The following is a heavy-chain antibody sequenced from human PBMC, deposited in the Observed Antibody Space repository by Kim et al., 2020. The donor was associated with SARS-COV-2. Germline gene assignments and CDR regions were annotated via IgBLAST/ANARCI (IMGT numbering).Heavy chain of an antibody. Sequence: YADATRGRFTLSRDNSKDTLYLPMNVLRAEDTAVYYCAKVGSQWGVFVIWGQGTMVTVSS. J-gene: IGHJ3*02. CDR3: AKVGSQWGVFVI. V-gene: IGHV3-23*01. D-gene: IGHD1-26*01.